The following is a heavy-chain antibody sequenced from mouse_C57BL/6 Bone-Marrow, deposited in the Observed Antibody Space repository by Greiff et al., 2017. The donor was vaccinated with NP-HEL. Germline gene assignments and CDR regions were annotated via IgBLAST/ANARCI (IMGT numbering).Heavy chain of an antibody. CDR1: GYTFTSYW. CDR2: IDPNSGGT. J-gene: IGHJ4*01. D-gene: IGHD1-1*02. CDR3: ARVVLPLLYYAMDY. V-gene: IGHV1-72*01. Sequence: QVQLQQPGAELVKPGASVKLSCKASGYTFTSYWIHWVKQRPGRGLEWIGRIDPNSGGTKYNEKFKSKATLTVDKPSSTAYMQLSSLTSEDSAVYYCARVVLPLLYYAMDYWGQGTSVTVSS.